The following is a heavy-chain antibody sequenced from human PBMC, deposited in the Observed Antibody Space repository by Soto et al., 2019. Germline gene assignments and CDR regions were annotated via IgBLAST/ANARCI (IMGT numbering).Heavy chain of an antibody. CDR3: ARWAYSSGWSFDY. Sequence: NPSETLSLTCTVSGVSFSGSYWSWIRQAPGKGLEWIGYIYYSGTTNYNAPLKNRVTILLDTSKNQLSLKLSSVTAADTAVYYCARWAYSSGWSFDYWGQGALVTVSS. V-gene: IGHV4-59*08. D-gene: IGHD6-19*01. CDR2: IYYSGTT. CDR1: GVSFSGSY. J-gene: IGHJ4*02.